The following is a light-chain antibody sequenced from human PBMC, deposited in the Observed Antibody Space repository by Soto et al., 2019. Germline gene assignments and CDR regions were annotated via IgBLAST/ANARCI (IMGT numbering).Light chain of an antibody. J-gene: IGKJ3*01. CDR2: DAA. Sequence: DIQMTQSPYSLSAAVGDRVTITCRASQNINTYLNWYQQKPGKAPKLLIFDAASLQSGVPSRFSGSGSRTDFNLTITSLQPEDFATYYCQQTSSAPFTFGPGTKVDIK. CDR3: QQTSSAPFT. CDR1: QNINTY. V-gene: IGKV1-39*01.